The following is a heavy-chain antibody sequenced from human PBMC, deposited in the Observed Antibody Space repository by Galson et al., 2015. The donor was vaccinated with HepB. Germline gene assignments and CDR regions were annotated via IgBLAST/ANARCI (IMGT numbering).Heavy chain of an antibody. V-gene: IGHV3-23*01. CDR3: PRGSSMDV. CDR2: ISGSGGTT. CDR1: GFTFSSYA. Sequence: SLRLSCAASGFTFSSYAMNWVRQAPGKGLEWVSVISGSGGTTYYADSVKGRFTISRDNSKNTLYLQMNSLRVEDTAVYYCPRGSSMDVWGQGTTVTVSS. J-gene: IGHJ6*02. D-gene: IGHD4-11*01.